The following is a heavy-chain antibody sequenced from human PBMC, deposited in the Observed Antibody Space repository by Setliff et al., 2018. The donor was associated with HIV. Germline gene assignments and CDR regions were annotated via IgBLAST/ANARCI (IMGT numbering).Heavy chain of an antibody. CDR2: IYPGDSDI. J-gene: IGHJ4*02. CDR3: SLVPTAGLPVRGKYFFDY. V-gene: IGHV5-51*01. Sequence: PGESLKISCKGSGYSFTSYWIGWVRQMPGKGLEWMGIIYPGDSDIRYSPSFQGQVTISADKSISTAYLQWSSLKASDTAMYYCSLVPTAGLPVRGKYFFDYWGQGTLVTAPQ. D-gene: IGHD5-12*01. CDR1: GYSFTSYW.